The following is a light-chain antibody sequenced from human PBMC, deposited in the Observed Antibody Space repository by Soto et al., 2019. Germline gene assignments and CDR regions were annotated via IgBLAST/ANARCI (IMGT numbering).Light chain of an antibody. V-gene: IGLV1-44*01. CDR3: ATWDDSLNGPV. CDR1: SSNIGSKT. Sequence: QSVLTQPPSASGTPGQRVTISCSGSSSNIGSKTVTWYQQLPGTAPKLLMYSNNQRPSGVPDRFSGSKSGTSASLAVSGLQFEDEADYYCATWDDSLNGPVFGGGTKLTVL. J-gene: IGLJ3*02. CDR2: SNN.